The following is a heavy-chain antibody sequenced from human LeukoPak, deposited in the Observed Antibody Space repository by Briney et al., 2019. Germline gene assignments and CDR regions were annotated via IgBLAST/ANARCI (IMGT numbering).Heavy chain of an antibody. V-gene: IGHV4-61*02. D-gene: IGHD4-23*01. Sequence: SETLSLTCSVSGDSIRSGSFHWNWIRQPAGKGLEWIGRIYITGSTDYNPSLKSRVTMSVDTSNNQFSLKLTSVTAADTAVYYCAKSWGYAANSLHIQHWGQGPRVIVSA. CDR1: GDSIRSGSFH. CDR2: IYITGST. J-gene: IGHJ1*01. CDR3: AKSWGYAANSLHIQH.